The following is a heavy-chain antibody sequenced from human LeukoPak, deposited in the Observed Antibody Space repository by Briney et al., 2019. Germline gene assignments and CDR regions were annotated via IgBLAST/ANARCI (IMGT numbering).Heavy chain of an antibody. Sequence: ASVKVSCKASGYTFTSYGISWVRQAPGKGLEWMGGFDPEDGETIYAQKFQGRVTMTEDTSTDTAYMELSSLRSEDTAVYYRATRREILGRRYYYYYYMDVWGKGTTVTVSS. CDR3: ATRREILGRRYYYYYYMDV. J-gene: IGHJ6*03. D-gene: IGHD2-15*01. CDR1: GYTFTSYG. V-gene: IGHV1-24*01. CDR2: FDPEDGET.